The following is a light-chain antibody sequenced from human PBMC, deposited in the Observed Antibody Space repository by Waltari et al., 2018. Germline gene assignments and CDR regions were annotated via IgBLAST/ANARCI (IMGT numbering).Light chain of an antibody. CDR2: EDI. CDR3: HSLNSGGNGYV. V-gene: IGLV3-10*01. Sequence: SNELTQPPSVSVSPGQTARITCSGDALPTKYASWYQQKSGQAPVLVIYEDITRPSGIPERFSGPSSGTVATLTISGAQVEDEADYYCHSLNSGGNGYVFGTGTKFTVL. J-gene: IGLJ1*01. CDR1: ALPTKY.